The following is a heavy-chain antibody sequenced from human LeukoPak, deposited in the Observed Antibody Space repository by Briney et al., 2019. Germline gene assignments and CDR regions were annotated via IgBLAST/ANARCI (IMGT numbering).Heavy chain of an antibody. V-gene: IGHV3-23*01. J-gene: IGHJ3*02. Sequence: GGSLRLSCAGSGFPFSIYGMNWVRQAPGKGLEWVSGISPGGGPTYYADSVKGRFTISRDDSKNTLYLQMNSLRAGDTAVYYCARDPNAFDIWGQGTMVTVSS. CDR3: ARDPNAFDI. CDR2: ISPGGGPT. CDR1: GFPFSIYG.